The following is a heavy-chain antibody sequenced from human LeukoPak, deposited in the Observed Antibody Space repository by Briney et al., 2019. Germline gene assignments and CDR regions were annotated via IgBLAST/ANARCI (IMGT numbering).Heavy chain of an antibody. CDR2: ISSSSNTI. J-gene: IGHJ4*02. CDR3: APGYCTSTSCSHYFEH. D-gene: IGHD2-2*01. Sequence: PGGSLRLSCAASGFTFNSCSMNWVRQAPGKGLEWVSYISSSSNTIYYADSVKGRFTISRDNAKNSLYLQLNSLRAEDTAVYYCAPGYCTSTSCSHYFEHWGQGTLVTVSS. V-gene: IGHV3-48*01. CDR1: GFTFNSCS.